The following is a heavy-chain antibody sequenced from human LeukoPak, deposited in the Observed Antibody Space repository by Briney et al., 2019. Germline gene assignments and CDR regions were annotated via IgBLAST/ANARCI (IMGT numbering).Heavy chain of an antibody. CDR2: IYTSGST. J-gene: IGHJ6*04. D-gene: IGHD2-2*01. CDR3: AGTWGCSSTSCYFPLDV. CDR1: GGSISSYY. V-gene: IGHV4-4*07. Sequence: PSETLSLTCTVSGGSISSYYWSWIRQPAGKGLEWIGRIYTSGSTNYNPSLKSRVTMSVDTSKNQFSLKLSSVTAADTAVYYCAGTWGCSSTSCYFPLDVWGKGTTVTVSS.